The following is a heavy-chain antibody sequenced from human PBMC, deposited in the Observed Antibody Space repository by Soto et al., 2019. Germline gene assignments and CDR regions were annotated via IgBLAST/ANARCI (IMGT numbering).Heavy chain of an antibody. CDR2: IIPIFGTA. Sequence: GASVKVSCKASGGTFSSYAISWVRQAPGQGLEWMGGIIPIFGTANYAQKFQGRVTITADESTSTAYMELSSLRSEDTAVYYCAHSYGTQILYGMDVWGQGTTVTVSS. CDR1: GGTFSSYA. V-gene: IGHV1-69*13. D-gene: IGHD5-18*01. CDR3: AHSYGTQILYGMDV. J-gene: IGHJ6*02.